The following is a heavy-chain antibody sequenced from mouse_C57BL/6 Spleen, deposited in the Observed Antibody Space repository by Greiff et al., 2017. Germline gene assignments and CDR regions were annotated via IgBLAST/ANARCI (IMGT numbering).Heavy chain of an antibody. J-gene: IGHJ1*03. CDR3: ARHPIGGYYDYDGWYFDV. Sequence: EVQGVESGGDLVKPGGSLKLSCAASGFTFSSYGMSWVRQTPDKRLEWVATISSGGSYTYYPDSVKGRFTISRDNAKHTLYLQMSSLKSEDTAMYYCARHPIGGYYDYDGWYFDVWGTGTTVTVSS. CDR1: GFTFSSYG. D-gene: IGHD2-4*01. CDR2: ISSGGSYT. V-gene: IGHV5-6*01.